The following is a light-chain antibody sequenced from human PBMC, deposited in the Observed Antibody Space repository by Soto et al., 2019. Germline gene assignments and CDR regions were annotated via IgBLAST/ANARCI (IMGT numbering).Light chain of an antibody. J-gene: IGLJ1*01. CDR1: SSNIGATYD. V-gene: IGLV1-40*01. CDR3: HCYDRSLSAYV. CDR2: GNS. Sequence: QSVLTQPPSVSGAPGQWVTIFCSGSSSNIGATYDVYWYQQLPGTAPKLLIYGNSNRPSGVPDRFSGSKSGTSASLAIAGLQAEDDADYYCHCYDRSLSAYVFGTGTKLTVL.